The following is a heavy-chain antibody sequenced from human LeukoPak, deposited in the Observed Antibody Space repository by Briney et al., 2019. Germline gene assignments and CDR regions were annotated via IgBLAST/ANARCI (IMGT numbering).Heavy chain of an antibody. Sequence: PGGSLRLSCAASGFTFSSYWMHWVRQAPGKGLVWVSHINSDGRSTSYADSVKGRFTISRDNAKNTLYLQMNSLRAEDTAVYYCARGENYDSSGYGKLDYWGQGTLVTVSS. J-gene: IGHJ4*02. CDR1: GFTFSSYW. D-gene: IGHD3-22*01. V-gene: IGHV3-74*01. CDR3: ARGENYDSSGYGKLDY. CDR2: INSDGRST.